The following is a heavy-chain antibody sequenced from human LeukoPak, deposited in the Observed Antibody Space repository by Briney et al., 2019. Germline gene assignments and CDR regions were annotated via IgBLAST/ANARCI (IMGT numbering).Heavy chain of an antibody. CDR1: GFTFSSYA. J-gene: IGHJ3*02. Sequence: GGSLRLSCAASGFTFSSYAMHWVRQAPGKGLEWVAVISYDGSNKYYADSVKGRFTISRDNSKNTLYLQMNSLRAEDTAVYYCARDPGYCSGGSCPGAFDIWGQGTMVTVSS. V-gene: IGHV3-30*04. CDR3: ARDPGYCSGGSCPGAFDI. CDR2: ISYDGSNK. D-gene: IGHD2-15*01.